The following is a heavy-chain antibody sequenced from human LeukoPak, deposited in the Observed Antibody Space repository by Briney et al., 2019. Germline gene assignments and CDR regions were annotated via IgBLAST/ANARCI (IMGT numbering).Heavy chain of an antibody. CDR2: IYSGGST. CDR3: ARDRIWFGELWGAFDI. CDR1: GFTVSSNY. V-gene: IGHV3-53*01. Sequence: GGSLRLSRAASGFTVSSNYMSWVRQAPGKGLEWVSVIYSGGSTYYADSVKGRFTISRDNSKNTLYLQMNSLRAEDTAVYYCARDRIWFGELWGAFDIWGQGTMVTVSS. J-gene: IGHJ3*02. D-gene: IGHD3-10*01.